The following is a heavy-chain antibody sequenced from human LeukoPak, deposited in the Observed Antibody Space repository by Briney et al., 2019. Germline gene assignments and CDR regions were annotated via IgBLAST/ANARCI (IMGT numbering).Heavy chain of an antibody. CDR1: GDSVSSDRAA. D-gene: IGHD5/OR15-5a*01. V-gene: IGHV6-1*01. CDR2: TYYRSKWFD. CDR3: ARTTVYDGSKYYGLDV. Sequence: SQTLSLTCAISGDSVSSDRAAWNWIRQSPSRGLEWLGRTYYRSKWFDEYAVSVKSRITIKPDTSRNQFSLHLNSVTPEDTAVYFCARTTVYDGSKYYGLDVWGQGTLVTVSS. J-gene: IGHJ4*02.